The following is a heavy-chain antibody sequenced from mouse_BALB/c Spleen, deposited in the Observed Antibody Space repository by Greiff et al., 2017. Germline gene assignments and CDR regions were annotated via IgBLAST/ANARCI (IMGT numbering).Heavy chain of an antibody. J-gene: IGHJ3*01. V-gene: IGHV1-4*02. CDR2: INPSSGYT. CDR1: GYTFSSYT. D-gene: IGHD3-2*01. Sequence: VQLQESAAELVRPGASVKMSCKASGYTFSSYTMHWVKQRPGQGLEWIGYINPSSGYTEYNQKFKDKTTLTADKSSSTAYMQLSSLTSEDSAVYYCAGGRQLELQEFAYWGQGTLVTVSA. CDR3: AGGRQLELQEFAY.